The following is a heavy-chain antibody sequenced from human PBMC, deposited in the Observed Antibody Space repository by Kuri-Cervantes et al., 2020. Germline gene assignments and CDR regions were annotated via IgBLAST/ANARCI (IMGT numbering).Heavy chain of an antibody. CDR3: AKGGYSYAKGNFDY. CDR1: GFTFSSYG. V-gene: IGHV3-30*18. CDR2: ISYDGSNK. J-gene: IGHJ4*02. Sequence: GESRKISCAASGFTFSSYGLHSVRQAPGKGLEWVAVISYDGSNKYYADSVKGRFTISRDNSKNTLYLQMNSLRAEDTAVYYCAKGGYSYAKGNFDYWGQGTLVTVSS. D-gene: IGHD5-18*01.